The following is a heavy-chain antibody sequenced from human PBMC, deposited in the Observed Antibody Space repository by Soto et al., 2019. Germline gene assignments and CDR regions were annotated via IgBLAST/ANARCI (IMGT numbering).Heavy chain of an antibody. Sequence: AGTLRLSSAASAFIFTSYAMHWVRPAPGNGLEWVSVISFEGNDKYYADSVKGRFTISRDENENTLYLQMSSLRPEDTAAYYCARYRYLVSSAFDSWGQVRLV. CDR2: ISFEGNDK. CDR1: AFIFTSYA. D-gene: IGHD3-9*01. CDR3: ARYRYLVSSAFDS. V-gene: IGHV3-30-3*01. J-gene: IGHJ4*02.